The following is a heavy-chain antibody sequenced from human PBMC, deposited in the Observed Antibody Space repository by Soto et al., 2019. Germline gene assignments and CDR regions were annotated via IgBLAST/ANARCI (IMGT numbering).Heavy chain of an antibody. J-gene: IGHJ6*02. Sequence: GASVKVSCKASGGTFSSYAISWVRQAPGQGLEWMGGIIPIFGTANYAQKFQGRVTITADESTSTAYMELSSLRSEDTAVYYCAGVRTIFGAMDVWGQGTTVTVSS. CDR1: GGTFSSYA. V-gene: IGHV1-69*13. D-gene: IGHD3-3*01. CDR3: AGVRTIFGAMDV. CDR2: IIPIFGTA.